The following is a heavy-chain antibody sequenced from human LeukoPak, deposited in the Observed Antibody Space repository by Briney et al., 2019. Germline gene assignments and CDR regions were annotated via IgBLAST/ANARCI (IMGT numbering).Heavy chain of an antibody. CDR1: GLTFSTYS. J-gene: IGHJ3*02. Sequence: GGSLRLSCAASGLTFSTYSMNWVRQAPGKGLEWVSSISRSSSYIYYADSAKGRFTISRDNAKNSLYLHMNSLRAEDTAVYYCARDPTYYDFWSALGAFDIWGQGTMVTVSS. V-gene: IGHV3-21*06. CDR2: ISRSSSYI. D-gene: IGHD3-3*01. CDR3: ARDPTYYDFWSALGAFDI.